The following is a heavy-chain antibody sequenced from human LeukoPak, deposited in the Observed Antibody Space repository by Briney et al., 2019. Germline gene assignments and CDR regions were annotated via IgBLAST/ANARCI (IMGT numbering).Heavy chain of an antibody. D-gene: IGHD4-17*01. J-gene: IGHJ4*02. CDR2: IRSSGSTI. Sequence: GGSLRLSCAASGLTFSDYYMSWIRQAPGKGLEWVSYIRSSGSTIYYADSVKGRFTISRDNAKNSLYLQMNSLRAEDTAVYYCARAGHYGDYHFDYWGQGTLVTVSS. CDR1: GLTFSDYY. CDR3: ARAGHYGDYHFDY. V-gene: IGHV3-11*04.